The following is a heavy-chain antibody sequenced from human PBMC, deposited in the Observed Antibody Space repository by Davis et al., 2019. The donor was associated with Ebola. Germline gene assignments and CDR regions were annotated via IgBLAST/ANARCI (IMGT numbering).Heavy chain of an antibody. V-gene: IGHV3-49*04. J-gene: IGHJ1*01. CDR3: ARLFKKVYTGLAPPGV. CDR2: VRSKTFGGKT. CDR1: GFTFGDYA. D-gene: IGHD5-18*01. Sequence: GESLKISCAAYGFTFGDYAINWVRQAPGKGLEWVGFVRSKTFGGKTEYVASVKGRFFISRDDSKSVAYLQMNSLKAEDTAVYYCARLFKKVYTGLAPPGVWGQGTLVTVSS.